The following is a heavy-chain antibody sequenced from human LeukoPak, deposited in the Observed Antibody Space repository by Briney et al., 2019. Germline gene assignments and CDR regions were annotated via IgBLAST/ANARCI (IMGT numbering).Heavy chain of an antibody. J-gene: IGHJ5*02. CDR1: GFTFDDYA. CDR3: AKSRVKYNWFDP. D-gene: IGHD3-22*01. Sequence: PGRSLRLSCAASGFTFDDYAMHWVRQAPGKGLEWVSGISWNSGSIGYADSVKGRFTISRDNAKNSLYLQMNSLRAEDTAVYYCAKSRVKYNWFDPWGQGTLVTVSS. CDR2: ISWNSGSI. V-gene: IGHV3-9*01.